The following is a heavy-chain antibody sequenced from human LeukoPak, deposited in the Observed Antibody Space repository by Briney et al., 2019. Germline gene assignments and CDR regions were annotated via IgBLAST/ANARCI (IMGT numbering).Heavy chain of an antibody. V-gene: IGHV3-33*01. CDR2: IWSDGSNR. J-gene: IGHJ4*01. CDR3: ARDAQRGFDYSNSLKY. D-gene: IGHD4-11*01. Sequence: GGSLRLSCAASGFIYSHYGVHWVRQAPGKGLEWVAVIWSDGSNRFYAGSVKGRFTISRDNSQNTLFLQMNSLRAEDTAMYYCARDAQRGFDYSNSLKYWGHGTLVTVSS. CDR1: GFIYSHYG.